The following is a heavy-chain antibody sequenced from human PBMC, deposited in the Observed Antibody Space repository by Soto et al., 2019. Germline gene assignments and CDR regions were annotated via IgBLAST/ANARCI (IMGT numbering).Heavy chain of an antibody. CDR1: GFTFSSYG. J-gene: IGHJ4*02. V-gene: IGHV3-30*18. CDR3: AKDQQQLVLTLDY. Sequence: QVHLVESGGGVVQPGRSLRLSCAASGFTFSSYGMHWVRQAPGKGLEWVAVISYDGSNKYYADSVKGRFTISRDNSKNTLYLQMNSLRAEDTAVYYCAKDQQQLVLTLDYWGQGTLVTVSS. CDR2: ISYDGSNK. D-gene: IGHD6-13*01.